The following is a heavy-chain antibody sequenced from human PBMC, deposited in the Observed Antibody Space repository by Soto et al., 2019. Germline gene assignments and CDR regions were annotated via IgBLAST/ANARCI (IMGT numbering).Heavy chain of an antibody. CDR3: ARGEQYSGRIFDY. CDR1: RDSVSSNSAA. Sequence: PSPTLSLTCGISRDSVSSNSAAWNWLRQSPSRGLEWLGRTYYRSKWYNDYAVSVESRITINPDTSKNHFSLQLNFVTPEDTAVYFCARGEQYSGRIFDYWGQGTLATVSS. J-gene: IGHJ4*02. D-gene: IGHD1-26*01. V-gene: IGHV6-1*01. CDR2: TYYRSKWYN.